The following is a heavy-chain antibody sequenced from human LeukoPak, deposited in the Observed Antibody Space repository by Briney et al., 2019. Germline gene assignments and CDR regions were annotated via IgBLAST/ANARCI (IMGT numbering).Heavy chain of an antibody. CDR1: GFTFRSYG. Sequence: SGGSLRLSCAASGFTFRSYGMHLVRQAPGKGLEYVSAISSNGGRTYYANSVKGRFTISRDNSRNTLYLQMGSLRAEDMAVYYCATYYYDSGGFHFHHWGQGTLVTVSS. J-gene: IGHJ1*01. D-gene: IGHD3-22*01. CDR3: ATYYYDSGGFHFHH. V-gene: IGHV3-64*01. CDR2: ISSNGGRT.